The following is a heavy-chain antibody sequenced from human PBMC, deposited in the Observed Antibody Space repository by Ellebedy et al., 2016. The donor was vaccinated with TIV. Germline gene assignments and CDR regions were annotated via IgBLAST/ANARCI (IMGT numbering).Heavy chain of an antibody. V-gene: IGHV3-15*01. CDR1: GFTFSGAW. CDR3: ATSTYYYDRAGYYHFDY. CDR2: IRSRSDGGTP. D-gene: IGHD3-22*01. Sequence: GGSLRLSXVASGFTFSGAWMSWVRRAPGKGLEWVGRIRSRSDGGTPDYAAPVKGRFSISREDSENTVYLQMNGLKTEDTAVYFCATSTYYYDRAGYYHFDYWGQGALVTVSS. J-gene: IGHJ4*02.